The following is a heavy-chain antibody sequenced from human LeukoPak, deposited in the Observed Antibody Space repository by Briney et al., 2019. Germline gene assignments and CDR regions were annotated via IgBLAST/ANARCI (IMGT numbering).Heavy chain of an antibody. CDR1: GGSISSYY. J-gene: IGHJ4*02. D-gene: IGHD5-18*01. CDR2: IYYSGST. Sequence: SETLSLTCTVSGGSISSYYWSWIRQPPGKGLEWIGSIYYSGSTYYNPSLKSRVTISVDTSKNQFSLKLSSVTAADTAVYYCASRSLSYGYEFDYWGQGTLVTVSS. V-gene: IGHV4-59*05. CDR3: ASRSLSYGYEFDY.